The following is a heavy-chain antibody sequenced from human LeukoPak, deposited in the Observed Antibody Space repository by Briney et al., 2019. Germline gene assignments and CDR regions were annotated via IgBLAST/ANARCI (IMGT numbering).Heavy chain of an antibody. CDR2: ISASGNTI. J-gene: IGHJ4*02. CDR1: GFTFSDYY. CDR3: ARAPGYCSSTSCLYFDY. V-gene: IGHV3-11*01. D-gene: IGHD2-2*01. Sequence: PGGSLRHSCAASGFTFSDYYMSWIRQAPGKGLEWVSYISASGNTIYYADSVKGRFTISRDNAKNSLFLQMNNLRAEDTAVFYCARAPGYCSSTSCLYFDYWGQGALVTVSS.